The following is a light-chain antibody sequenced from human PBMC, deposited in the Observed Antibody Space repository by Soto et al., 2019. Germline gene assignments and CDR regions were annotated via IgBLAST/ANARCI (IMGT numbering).Light chain of an antibody. CDR2: YDS. J-gene: IGLJ2*01. Sequence: SYELTQPPSVSVAPGKTAMIACGGDNIGSKTVHWYQQKPGQAPVLVISYDSDRPLGIPERFSGSNSGNTATLTISRVEAGDEADYYCQVWDSSTDHVEFGGGTKLTVL. CDR1: NIGSKT. CDR3: QVWDSSTDHVE. V-gene: IGLV3-21*04.